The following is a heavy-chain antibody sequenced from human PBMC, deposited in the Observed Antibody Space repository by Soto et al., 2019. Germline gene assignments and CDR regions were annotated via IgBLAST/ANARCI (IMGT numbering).Heavy chain of an antibody. CDR1: GGSISSGDYY. CDR2: IYYSGNT. J-gene: IGHJ5*02. Sequence: QVQLQESGPGLVKPSQTLSLTCTVSGGSISSGDYYWSWIRQPPGKGLEWIGYIYYSGNTYYSPSLXSXLTISVDPSKNQFSLKLSSVTAADAAVYYGAGERPDGTRLDPWGQGTLVTVSS. CDR3: AGERPDGTRLDP. D-gene: IGHD2-2*01. V-gene: IGHV4-30-4*01.